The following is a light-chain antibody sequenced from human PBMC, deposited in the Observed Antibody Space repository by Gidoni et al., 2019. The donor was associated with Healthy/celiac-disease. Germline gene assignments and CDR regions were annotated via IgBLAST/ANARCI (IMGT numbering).Light chain of an antibody. Sequence: EIVMTQSPATLSVSPGERATLSCRASQSVSSNLAWYQQKPGQAPRLLIYGASTRATGIPARFRGSGSGTEFTLTISSLQSEDFAVDYCHQYNNWPLYTFGQGTKLEIK. CDR3: HQYNNWPLYT. V-gene: IGKV3-15*01. CDR2: GAS. CDR1: QSVSSN. J-gene: IGKJ2*01.